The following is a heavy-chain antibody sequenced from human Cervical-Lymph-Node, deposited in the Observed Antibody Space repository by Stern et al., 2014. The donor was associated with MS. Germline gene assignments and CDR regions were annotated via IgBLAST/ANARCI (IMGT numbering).Heavy chain of an antibody. D-gene: IGHD3-16*01. CDR1: GGSISSRSNW. CDR3: ARMMSVSGIGMDV. Sequence: QVQLVESGPGLVKPSGTLSLTCAVSGGSISSRSNWWTWVRQPPGKGLEWIGEINQSGTTNYNPSLQSRGTISVDKSKNQFSLKVRPVTAADTAVYYCARMMSVSGIGMDVWGQGTTVTVSS. J-gene: IGHJ6*02. V-gene: IGHV4-4*02. CDR2: INQSGTT.